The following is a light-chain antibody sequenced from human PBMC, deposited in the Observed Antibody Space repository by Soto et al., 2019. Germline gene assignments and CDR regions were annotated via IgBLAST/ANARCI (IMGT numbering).Light chain of an antibody. Sequence: QSVLTQPPSASGSPGQSVAISCTVTSSDVGGYNYVSWYQQHPGKAPKLMIYEINKRPSGVPDRFSGSKSGNTASLTVSGHQAEDEADYYCSSYAGSINVFGTGTKLTVL. CDR2: EIN. J-gene: IGLJ1*01. V-gene: IGLV2-8*01. CDR3: SSYAGSINV. CDR1: SSDVGGYNY.